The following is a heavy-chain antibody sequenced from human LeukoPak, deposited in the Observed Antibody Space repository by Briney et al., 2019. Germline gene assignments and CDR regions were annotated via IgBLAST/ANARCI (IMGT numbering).Heavy chain of an antibody. CDR2: VYYSGST. CDR3: ARDRAGYGDLGYYGMDV. D-gene: IGHD4-17*01. J-gene: IGHJ6*02. CDR1: GGSISSGGYY. V-gene: IGHV4-31*03. Sequence: SETLSLTCTVSGGSISSGGYYWSWIRQHPGKGLEWIGYVYYSGSTYYNPSLKSRVTISVDTSKNQFSLKLSSVTAADTAVYYCARDRAGYGDLGYYGMDVWGQGTTVTVSS.